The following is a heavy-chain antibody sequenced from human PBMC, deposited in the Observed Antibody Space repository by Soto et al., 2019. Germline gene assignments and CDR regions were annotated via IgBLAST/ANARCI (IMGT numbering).Heavy chain of an antibody. J-gene: IGHJ4*02. CDR2: ISGSGGRT. CDR1: GVTFSSYA. CDR3: ANLRADSGSYFFDY. V-gene: IGHV3-23*01. Sequence: EVQLLESGGGLVQPGGSLRLSCAASGVTFSSYAMSWVRPAPGKGLELVSAISGSGGRTYYADSVKGRFTISRDNSKNTRDLQMNSLRAEDTAVYYCANLRADSGSYFFDYWGQGTLVTVSS. D-gene: IGHD1-26*01.